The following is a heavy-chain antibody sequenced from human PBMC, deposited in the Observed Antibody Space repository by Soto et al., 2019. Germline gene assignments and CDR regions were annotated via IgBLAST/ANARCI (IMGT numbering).Heavy chain of an antibody. CDR1: GGTFSSYA. D-gene: IGHD1-26*01. CDR3: ASPKVGVTKRHYSYGMDV. CDR2: IIPIFATA. J-gene: IGHJ6*02. Sequence: QVQLVQSGAEVKKPGSSVKVSCKGSGGTFSSYAISWVRQAPGQGLEWMGAIIPIFATANYAHNFQGRVTITADKSTSTACMEVSSLRSEDTAVYYCASPKVGVTKRHYSYGMDVWCQGTTVSVSS. V-gene: IGHV1-69*06.